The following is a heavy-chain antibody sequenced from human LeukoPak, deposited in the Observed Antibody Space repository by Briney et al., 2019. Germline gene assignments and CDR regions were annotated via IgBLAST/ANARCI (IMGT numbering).Heavy chain of an antibody. J-gene: IGHJ4*02. CDR1: GFTFSSYG. CDR3: ARDGSSGWYWVDY. CDR2: IWYDGSNK. V-gene: IGHV3-33*01. Sequence: GGSLRLSCAASGFTFSSYGMHWVRQAPGKGLEWVAVIWYDGSNKYYADSVKGRFTISRDNSKNTLYLQMNSLRAEDTAVYYCARDGSSGWYWVDYWGQGTLLTVSS. D-gene: IGHD6-19*01.